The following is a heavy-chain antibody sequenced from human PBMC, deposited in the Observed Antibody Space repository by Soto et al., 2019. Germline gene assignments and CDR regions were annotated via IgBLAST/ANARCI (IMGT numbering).Heavy chain of an antibody. J-gene: IGHJ4*02. D-gene: IGHD2-21*02. CDR2: IIPLFRTA. CDR1: GGIFSSNT. V-gene: IGHV1-69*06. Sequence: QVYLVQSGAEVKKPGSSVKISCKASGGIFSSNTINWVRQAAGQGLEWMGGIIPLFRTANYAEKFQGRVTITADKSTKTEYMELTSLRSEDTAVYYCASQAACGGDCYAFDSWGQGTLVTASS. CDR3: ASQAACGGDCYAFDS.